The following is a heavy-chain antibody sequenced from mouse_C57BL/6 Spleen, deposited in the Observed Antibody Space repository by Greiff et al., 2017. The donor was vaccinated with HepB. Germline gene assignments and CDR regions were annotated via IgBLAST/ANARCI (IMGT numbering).Heavy chain of an antibody. D-gene: IGHD1-1*01. CDR3: ARSRSGITTFDY. V-gene: IGHV1-52*01. CDR1: GYTFTSYW. J-gene: IGHJ2*01. Sequence: VQLQQPGAELVRPGSSVKLSCKASGYTFTSYWMHWVKQRPIQGLEWIGNIDPSDSETHYNQKFKDKATLTVDKSSSTAYMQLSSLTSEDSAVYYCARSRSGITTFDYWGQGTTLTVSS. CDR2: IDPSDSET.